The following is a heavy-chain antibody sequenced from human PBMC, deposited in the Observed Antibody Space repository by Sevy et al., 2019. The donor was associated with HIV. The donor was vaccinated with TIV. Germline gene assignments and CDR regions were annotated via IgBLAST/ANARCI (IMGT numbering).Heavy chain of an antibody. CDR3: ARGGRDDYVWGSYRRSGERQPSYYYYYYMDV. CDR1: GFTFSSYA. J-gene: IGHJ6*03. Sequence: GGSLRLSCAASGFTFSSYAMHWVRQAPGKGLEWVAVISYDGSNKYYADSVKGRFTISRDNSKNTLYLQMNSLRAEDTAAYYCARGGRDDYVWGSYRRSGERQPSYYYYYYMDVWGKGTTVTVSS. D-gene: IGHD3-16*02. CDR2: ISYDGSNK. V-gene: IGHV3-30-3*01.